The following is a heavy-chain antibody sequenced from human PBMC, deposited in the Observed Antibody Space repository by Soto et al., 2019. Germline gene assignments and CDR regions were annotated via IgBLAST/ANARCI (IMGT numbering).Heavy chain of an antibody. CDR2: IYYSGST. Sequence: SETLSLTCTVSGGSISSSSYYWGWIRQPPGKGLEWIGSIYYSGSTYYNPSLKSRVTISVDTSKNQFSLKLSSVTAADTAVYYCAREGAAATNWFDPWGQGTLVTVSS. V-gene: IGHV4-39*02. D-gene: IGHD6-13*01. CDR1: GGSISSSSYY. J-gene: IGHJ5*02. CDR3: AREGAAATNWFDP.